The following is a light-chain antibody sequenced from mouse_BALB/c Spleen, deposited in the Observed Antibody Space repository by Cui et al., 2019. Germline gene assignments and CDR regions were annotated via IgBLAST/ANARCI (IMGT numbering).Light chain of an antibody. V-gene: IGKV4-55*01. CDR1: SSVSY. CDR2: DTS. J-gene: IGKJ1*01. Sequence: QIVLTQSPAIMSASPGEKVTMTCSASSSVSYMYWYQQNPGSSPILLIYDTSNLASGVPVRFSGSGSGTSYSLTISRMEAEDAATYYCQQWSSYPRTFGGGTKLEIK. CDR3: QQWSSYPRT.